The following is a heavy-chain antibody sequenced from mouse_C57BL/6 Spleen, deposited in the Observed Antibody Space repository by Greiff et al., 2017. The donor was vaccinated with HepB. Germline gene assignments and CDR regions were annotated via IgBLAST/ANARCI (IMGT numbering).Heavy chain of an antibody. J-gene: IGHJ1*03. Sequence: VQLQQSGAELVKPGASVKLSCTASGFNIKDYYMHWVKQRTEQGLEWIGRIDPEDGDTKSAPKFQGKATITADTSSNTAYLQLSSLTSEDTAVYYCARRGSYGSSWYFDVWGTGTTVTVSS. CDR1: GFNIKDYY. CDR2: IDPEDGDT. CDR3: ARRGSYGSSWYFDV. V-gene: IGHV14-2*01. D-gene: IGHD1-1*01.